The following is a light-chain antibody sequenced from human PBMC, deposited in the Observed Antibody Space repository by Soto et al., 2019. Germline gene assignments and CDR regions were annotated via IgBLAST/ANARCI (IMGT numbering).Light chain of an antibody. CDR2: AAT. CDR3: QNYNSGPWT. Sequence: IQMTQSPSSLSASVGDRVTITCRASQGVSNFLAWYQQKPGKVPKLLIYAATTLQSGVPSQFSGSGSGTDFTLTISSLQPEDVATYYCQNYNSGPWTFGQGTKVEIK. V-gene: IGKV1-27*01. J-gene: IGKJ1*01. CDR1: QGVSNF.